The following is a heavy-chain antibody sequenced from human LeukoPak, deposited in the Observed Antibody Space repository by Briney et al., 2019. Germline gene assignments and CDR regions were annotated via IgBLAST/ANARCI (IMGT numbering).Heavy chain of an antibody. Sequence: GASVKVSCKASGGTFSNYAFSWVRQAPGQGLEWMGWINPNSGGTNYAQKFQGRVTMTRDTSISTAYMELSRLRSDDTAVYYCARGREQWLFDYWGQGTLVTVSS. CDR1: GGTFSNYA. D-gene: IGHD6-19*01. CDR3: ARGREQWLFDY. V-gene: IGHV1-2*02. J-gene: IGHJ4*02. CDR2: INPNSGGT.